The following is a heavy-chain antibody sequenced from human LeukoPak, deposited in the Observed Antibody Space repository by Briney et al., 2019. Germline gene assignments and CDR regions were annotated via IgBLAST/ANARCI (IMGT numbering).Heavy chain of an antibody. D-gene: IGHD2-8*02. CDR2: ISNSGSYI. CDR3: ARALPGARAFDI. CDR1: GFTFSSYD. V-gene: IGHV3-21*01. J-gene: IGHJ3*02. Sequence: GGSLRLSCAGSGFTFSSYDMNWVRQAPGKGLEWVSYISNSGSYIYYADSVKGRFTISRDNAKNSLYLQMNSLKAEDTAVYYCARALPGARAFDIWGQGTLVTVSS.